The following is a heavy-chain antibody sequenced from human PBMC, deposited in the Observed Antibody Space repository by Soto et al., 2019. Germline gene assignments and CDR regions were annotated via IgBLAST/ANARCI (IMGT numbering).Heavy chain of an antibody. CDR1: GFTFSTYG. V-gene: IGHV3-30*18. Sequence: QVQLVESGGGVVQPGRSLRLSCAASGFTFSTYGMYWVRQAPGKGLEWVAVILYDGSNKYYADSVKGRFTISRDNFKNTLYLQMSSLRAEDTAVYYCAKSYSSGWYWDRYGMDVWGQGTTVTVSS. CDR3: AKSYSSGWYWDRYGMDV. J-gene: IGHJ6*02. CDR2: ILYDGSNK. D-gene: IGHD6-19*01.